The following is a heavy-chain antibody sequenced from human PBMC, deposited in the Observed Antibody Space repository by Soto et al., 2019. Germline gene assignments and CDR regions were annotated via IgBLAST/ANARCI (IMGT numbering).Heavy chain of an antibody. D-gene: IGHD3-22*01. V-gene: IGHV1-58*01. J-gene: IGHJ3*02. Sequence: SVKVSCKASGFTFTSSAVQWVRQARGQRLEWIGWIVVGSGNTNYAQKFQERVTITRDMSTSTAYMELSSLRSEDTAVYYCAALAPERNYYDSSGYPLAFDIWGQGTMVTVSS. CDR3: AALAPERNYYDSSGYPLAFDI. CDR2: IVVGSGNT. CDR1: GFTFTSSA.